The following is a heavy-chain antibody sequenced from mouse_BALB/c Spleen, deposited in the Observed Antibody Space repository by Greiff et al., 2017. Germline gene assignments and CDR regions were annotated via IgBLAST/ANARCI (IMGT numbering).Heavy chain of an antibody. D-gene: IGHD1-1*01. J-gene: IGHJ2*01. CDR3: ARGGDYYGSLDY. V-gene: IGHV5-17*02. Sequence: EVKLEESGGGLVQPGGSRKLSCAASGFTFSSFGMHWVRQAPEKGLEWVAYISSGSSTIYYADTVKGRFTISRDNPKNTLFLQMTSLRSEDTAMYYCARGGDYYGSLDYWGQGTTLTVSS. CDR1: GFTFSSFG. CDR2: ISSGSSTI.